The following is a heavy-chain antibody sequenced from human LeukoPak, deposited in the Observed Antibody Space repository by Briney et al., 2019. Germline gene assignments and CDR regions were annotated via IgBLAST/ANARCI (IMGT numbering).Heavy chain of an antibody. V-gene: IGHV3-7*01. J-gene: IGHJ5*02. CDR3: ARKLYYYGTSPAGWFGP. D-gene: IGHD3-10*01. Sequence: PGGSLRLSCAASGFTFSDYYMSWIRQPPGKGLEWVATIKQDGSDEYYVDSVKGRFTISRDNAKNSLYLQMDGLRAEDTAVYHCARKLYYYGTSPAGWFGPWGQGTLVTVSS. CDR2: IKQDGSDE. CDR1: GFTFSDYY.